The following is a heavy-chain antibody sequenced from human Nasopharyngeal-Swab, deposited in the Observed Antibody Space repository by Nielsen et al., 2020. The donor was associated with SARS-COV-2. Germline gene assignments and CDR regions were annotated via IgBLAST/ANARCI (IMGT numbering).Heavy chain of an antibody. D-gene: IGHD3-10*01. J-gene: IGHJ6*02. CDR1: GGSISSGNW. CDR3: ARDPRLVTMVRGAYYYYYYGMDV. V-gene: IGHV4-4*02. CDR2: IYHSGST. Sequence: SETLSLTCAVSGGSISSGNWWSWVRQPPGKGLEWIGEIYHSGSTNYNPSLKSRVTISVDKSKNQFSLKLSSVTAADTAVYYCARDPRLVTMVRGAYYYYYYGMDVWGQGTTVTVSS.